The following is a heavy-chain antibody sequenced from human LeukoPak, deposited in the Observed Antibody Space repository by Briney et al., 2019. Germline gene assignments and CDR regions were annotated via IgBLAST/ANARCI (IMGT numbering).Heavy chain of an antibody. J-gene: IGHJ6*03. V-gene: IGHV3-43*02. Sequence: GGSLRLSCAASGFTFDDYAMHWVRQAPGKGLEWVSLISGDGGSTYYADSVKGRFTISRDNSKNSLYLQMNSLRTEDTALYYCAKDDVAVAGNYYYYYYMDVWGKGPTVTVSS. D-gene: IGHD6-19*01. CDR3: AKDDVAVAGNYYYYYYMDV. CDR2: ISGDGGST. CDR1: GFTFDDYA.